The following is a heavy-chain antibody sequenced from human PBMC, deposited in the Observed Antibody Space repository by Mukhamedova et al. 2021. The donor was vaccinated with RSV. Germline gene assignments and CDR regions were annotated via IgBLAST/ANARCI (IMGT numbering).Heavy chain of an antibody. D-gene: IGHD1-26*01. Sequence: MNWVRQAPGQGLEWMGWISTKTGNPTYAQGFTGRFVFSLDTSVNTHYLQISSLKPEDTAAYYCARVKVTSGGYWPPFD. CDR3: ARVKVTSGGYWPPFD. V-gene: IGHV7-4-1*02. CDR2: ISTKTGNP. J-gene: IGHJ4*01.